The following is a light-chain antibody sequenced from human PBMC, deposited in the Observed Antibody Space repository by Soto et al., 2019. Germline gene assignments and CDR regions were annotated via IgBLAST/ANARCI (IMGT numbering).Light chain of an antibody. CDR2: LGS. CDR1: QSLLHSNGYNY. J-gene: IGKJ3*01. V-gene: IGKV2-28*01. CDR3: MQALQTGVT. Sequence: DIVMTQSPLSLPVTPGEPASISCRSSQSLLHSNGYNYLDWYLQKPGQSPQLLIYLGSNRASGVPDRFSGSGSGTDFTLKISRVEAEDVGVYYCMQALQTGVTSGPGTKVDIK.